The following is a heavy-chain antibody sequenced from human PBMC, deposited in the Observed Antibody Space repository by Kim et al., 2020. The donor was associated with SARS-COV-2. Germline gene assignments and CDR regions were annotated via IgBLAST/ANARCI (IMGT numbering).Heavy chain of an antibody. D-gene: IGHD1-26*01. J-gene: IGHJ4*02. Sequence: NTKYSQKFQGRVTITRDTSASTAYMELSSLRSEDTAVYYCASRGSFDLDYWGQGTLVTVSS. V-gene: IGHV1-3*01. CDR2: NT. CDR3: ASRGSFDLDY.